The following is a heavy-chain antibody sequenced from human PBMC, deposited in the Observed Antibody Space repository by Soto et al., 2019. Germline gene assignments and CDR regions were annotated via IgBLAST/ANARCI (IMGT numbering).Heavy chain of an antibody. CDR1: GGTFSSYA. CDR2: IIPIFGKA. CDR3: ARDEIVVVSAAIIYYYGMDV. V-gene: IGHV1-69*01. J-gene: IGHJ6*02. Sequence: QVQLVQSGAEVKKPGSSVKVSCKASGGTFSSYAISWVRQAPGQGLEWMGGIIPIFGKANYAQKFQGRVTITADESTSTAYMELSSLRSEDTAVYYCARDEIVVVSAAIIYYYGMDVWGQGTTVTVSS. D-gene: IGHD2-2*01.